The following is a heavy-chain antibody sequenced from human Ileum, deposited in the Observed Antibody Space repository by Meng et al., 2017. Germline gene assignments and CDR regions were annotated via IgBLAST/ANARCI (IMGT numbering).Heavy chain of an antibody. D-gene: IGHD3-10*02. CDR2: VYHSGST. Sequence: VQVQESGPGLVEASETLSPAWAASGGSIESNNWWTWIRQPPGQGLEWIGEVYHSGSTHYNPSLQSRVTISIDNSKNRFSLSLNSVTAADTAIYYCARADYVRYFDLWGRGTLVTVSS. J-gene: IGHJ2*01. V-gene: IGHV4-4*02. CDR1: GGSIESNNW. CDR3: ARADYVRYFDL.